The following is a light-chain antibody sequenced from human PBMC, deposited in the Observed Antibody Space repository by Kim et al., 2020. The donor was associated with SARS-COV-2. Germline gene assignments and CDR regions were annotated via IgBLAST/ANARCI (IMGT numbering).Light chain of an antibody. J-gene: IGLJ2*01. CDR1: SLRSYY. V-gene: IGLV3-19*01. Sequence: SSELTQDPAVSVALGQTVRITCQGDSLRSYYASWYQQKPGQAPVLVIYGKNNRPSGIPDRFSVSSSGNTASLTITGAQAEDEADYYFNSRDSSGNHLVFG. CDR3: NSRDSSGNHLV. CDR2: GKN.